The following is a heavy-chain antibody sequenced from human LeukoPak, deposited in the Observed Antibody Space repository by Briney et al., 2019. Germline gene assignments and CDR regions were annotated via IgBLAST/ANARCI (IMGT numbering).Heavy chain of an antibody. CDR1: GDSVSGGAYY. Sequence: SETLSLTCTVSGDSVSGGAYYWSWIRQPPGKGRGWIGHISHSGSTSYNPSLKSRVTMSVDRSKNQFSLRLTSVTAADTAVYYCARLSRPYYFDYWGQGTLVTVSS. CDR3: ARLSRPYYFDY. J-gene: IGHJ4*02. CDR2: ISHSGST. D-gene: IGHD3-3*02. V-gene: IGHV4-30-2*01.